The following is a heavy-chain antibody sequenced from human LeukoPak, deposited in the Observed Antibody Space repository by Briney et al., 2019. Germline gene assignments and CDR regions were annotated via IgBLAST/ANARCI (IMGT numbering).Heavy chain of an antibody. CDR2: IYTSGST. J-gene: IGHJ6*03. CDR3: ARVVPAAGSKFYYYMDV. V-gene: IGHV4-4*07. CDR1: GGSISSSYY. D-gene: IGHD2-2*01. Sequence: SETLSLTCAVSGGSISSSYYWSWIRQPAGKGLEWIGRIYTSGSTNYNPSLKSRVTMSVDTSKNQFSLKLSSVTAADTAVYYCARVVPAAGSKFYYYMDVWGKGTTVTVSS.